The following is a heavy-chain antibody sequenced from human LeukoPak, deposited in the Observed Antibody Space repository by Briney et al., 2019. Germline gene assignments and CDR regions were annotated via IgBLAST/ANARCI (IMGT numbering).Heavy chain of an antibody. CDR1: GGSISSGDYY. Sequence: SETLSLTCTVSGGSISSGDYYWSWIRQPPGKGLEWIGYIYYSGSTYYNPSLKSRVAISVDTSKNQFSLKLSSVTAADTAVYYCATRGHSSSSIFDYWGQGTLVTVSS. V-gene: IGHV4-30-4*08. CDR3: ATRGHSSSSIFDY. D-gene: IGHD6-6*01. CDR2: IYYSGST. J-gene: IGHJ4*02.